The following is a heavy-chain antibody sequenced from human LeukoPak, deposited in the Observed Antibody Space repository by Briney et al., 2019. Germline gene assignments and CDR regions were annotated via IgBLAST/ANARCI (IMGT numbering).Heavy chain of an antibody. D-gene: IGHD2-2*01. CDR2: IYYSGST. Sequence: SETLSLTCTVSGGSISSSSYYWGWIRQPPGKGLEWIGSIYYSGSTYYNPSLKSRVTISEDTSKNQFSLKLSSVTAADTAVYYCARRREGYCSSTSCSVDYWGQGTLVTVSS. CDR3: ARRREGYCSSTSCSVDY. V-gene: IGHV4-39*01. J-gene: IGHJ4*02. CDR1: GGSISSSSYY.